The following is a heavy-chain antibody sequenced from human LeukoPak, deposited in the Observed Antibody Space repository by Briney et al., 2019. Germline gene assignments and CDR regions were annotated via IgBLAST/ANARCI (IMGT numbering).Heavy chain of an antibody. CDR1: GRSIRSGYY. CDR3: ARSGDYIKEGFDY. D-gene: IGHD1-26*01. Sequence: PSETLSLTCVVSGRSIRSGYYWGWIRQSPGKGLEWIGSIHQSGMPYYNPSLKSRVTLSVDTSKNQFSLHMTSVTAADAALYFCARSGDYIKEGFDYWGQGIQVTVSS. J-gene: IGHJ4*02. V-gene: IGHV4-38-2*01. CDR2: IHQSGMP.